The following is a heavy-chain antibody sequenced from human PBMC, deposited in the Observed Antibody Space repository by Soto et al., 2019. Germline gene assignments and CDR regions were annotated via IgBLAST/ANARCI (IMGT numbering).Heavy chain of an antibody. CDR2: IMPIFGGP. V-gene: IGHV1-69*13. J-gene: IGHJ6*02. D-gene: IGHD6-19*01. CDR3: ASFLRMAGIGNYYYGMDV. CDR1: GGIFSDFS. Sequence: ASVKVSCKASGGIFSDFSFSWVRQAPGQGLEWMGGIMPIFGGPDYAQRYRGRVTITADEVTRTAFMELRGLTSEDTAIYYFASFLRMAGIGNYYYGMDVWGQGTTVTVSS.